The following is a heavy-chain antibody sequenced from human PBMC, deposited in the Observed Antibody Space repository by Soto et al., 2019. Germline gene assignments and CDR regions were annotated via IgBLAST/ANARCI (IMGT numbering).Heavy chain of an antibody. CDR2: ISYDGSNK. CDR1: GFTFSSYG. D-gene: IGHD2-2*02. Sequence: PGGSLRLSCAASGFTFSSYGMRWVRQAPGKGLEWVAVISYDGSNKYYADSVKGRFTISRDNSKNTLYLQMNSLRAEDTAVYYCAKDLVEDIVVVPAAIRSYGMDVWGQGTTVTVSS. V-gene: IGHV3-30*18. J-gene: IGHJ6*02. CDR3: AKDLVEDIVVVPAAIRSYGMDV.